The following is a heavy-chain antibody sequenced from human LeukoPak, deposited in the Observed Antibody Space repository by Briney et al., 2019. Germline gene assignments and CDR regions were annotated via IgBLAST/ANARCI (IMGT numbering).Heavy chain of an antibody. D-gene: IGHD3-22*01. CDR2: ISSSSSYI. CDR3: ASTEYYYDSSGYNY. V-gene: IGHV3-21*01. J-gene: IGHJ4*02. Sequence: GGSLRLSCAASGFTFSSYSMNWVRQAPGKGLEWVSSISSSSSYIYYADSVKVRFTISRDNAKNSLYLQMNSLRAEDTAVYYCASTEYYYDSSGYNYWGQGTLVTVSS. CDR1: GFTFSSYS.